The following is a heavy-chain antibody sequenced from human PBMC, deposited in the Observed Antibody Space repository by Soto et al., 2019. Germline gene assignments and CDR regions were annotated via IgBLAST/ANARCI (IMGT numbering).Heavy chain of an antibody. Sequence: EVQLLESGGGLVQPGGSLRLSCAASGFTFSSYAMSWVRQAPGKGLEWVSAISGSGGSTYYADSVKGRFTISRDNSKNALYLKMNSLRAEDTAVYYCAKSLIAARGYYYYGMDDWGQGTTVTVSS. J-gene: IGHJ6*02. CDR1: GFTFSSYA. CDR3: AKSLIAARGYYYYGMDD. V-gene: IGHV3-23*01. D-gene: IGHD6-6*01. CDR2: ISGSGGST.